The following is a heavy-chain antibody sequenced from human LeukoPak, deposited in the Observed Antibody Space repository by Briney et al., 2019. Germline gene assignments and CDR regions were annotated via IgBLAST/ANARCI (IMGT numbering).Heavy chain of an antibody. D-gene: IGHD6-6*01. CDR2: IYSGGST. J-gene: IGHJ5*02. CDR3: ASRPEYIDGFDP. V-gene: IGHV3-66*01. Sequence: GGSLRLSCAASGFTFSSYGMSWVRQAPGKGLEWVSVIYSGGSTYYADSVKSRFTISRDNAKNSLYLQMNSLRAEDTAVYYCASRPEYIDGFDPWGQGTLVTVSS. CDR1: GFTFSSYG.